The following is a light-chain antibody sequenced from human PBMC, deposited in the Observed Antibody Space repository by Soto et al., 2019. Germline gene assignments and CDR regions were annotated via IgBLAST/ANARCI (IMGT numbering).Light chain of an antibody. CDR1: QSVSSN. CDR3: QQYNTWWT. J-gene: IGKJ1*01. V-gene: IGKV3-15*01. Sequence: EIVMTQSPATLSVSPGERATLSCRASQSVSSNLAWYQHKPGQAPRLLIYGASTRATGIPARFSGSGSGTEFTLTISILQSEDFAVYYCQQYNTWWTFGQGTKVDIK. CDR2: GAS.